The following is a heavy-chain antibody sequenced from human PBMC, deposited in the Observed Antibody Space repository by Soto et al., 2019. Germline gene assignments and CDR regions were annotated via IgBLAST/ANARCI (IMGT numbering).Heavy chain of an antibody. J-gene: IGHJ4*02. CDR1: GARMRICAL. V-gene: IGHV4-4*02. Sequence: PSGSLALACAASGARMRICALSGSLQQSAGEGVEWIGEIYHGGSTTYKPFLESRLAMSIDKSKNQFSLKLTSVSAADTAVYFCARTRGVAAARMGYYIDYWGQGTLVTVSS. CDR2: IYHGGST. D-gene: IGHD6-25*01. CDR3: ARTRGVAAARMGYYIDY.